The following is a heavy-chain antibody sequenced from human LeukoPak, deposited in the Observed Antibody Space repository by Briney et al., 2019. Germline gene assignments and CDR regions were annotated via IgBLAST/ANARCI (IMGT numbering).Heavy chain of an antibody. CDR1: GYTLSGYY. Sequence: ASVKVSCKASGYTLSGYYIHWVRQAPGQGLEWLGWINPNSGETNYAQKFQGGVTLTRDTSISTAYMELSGLGSDDTAVYYCARNGHISAWSYYYYYVDVWGIGTTVTVSS. CDR2: INPNSGET. CDR3: ARNGHISAWSYYYYYVDV. V-gene: IGHV1-2*02. J-gene: IGHJ6*03. D-gene: IGHD6-19*01.